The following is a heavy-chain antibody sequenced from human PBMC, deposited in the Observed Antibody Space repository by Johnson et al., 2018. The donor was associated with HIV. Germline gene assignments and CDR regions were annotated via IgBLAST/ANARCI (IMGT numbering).Heavy chain of an antibody. Sequence: VQLVESGGGLVQPGRSLRLSCAASGFTFSSYWMSWVRQAPGKGLEWVADISTSGSTIYYADSVKGRFTISRDNAKNSLYLQMNSLGGEDTAVYYCAVLWFGDLWAFDIWGQGTMVTVSS. J-gene: IGHJ3*02. CDR1: GFTFSSYW. CDR2: ISTSGSTI. D-gene: IGHD3-10*01. V-gene: IGHV3-48*04. CDR3: AVLWFGDLWAFDI.